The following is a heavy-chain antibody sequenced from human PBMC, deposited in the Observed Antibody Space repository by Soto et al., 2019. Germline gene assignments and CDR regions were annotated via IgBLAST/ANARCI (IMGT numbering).Heavy chain of an antibody. Sequence: QVQLVQSGAEVKKPGASVKVSCKAYSYTFSSYGLSWVRQAPRQGLEWMGWISAYSGNTVYTQRFKGRLTMATDTSTGTAYMELRSLRSDDTAVYYCARDFYQSSGYCHYWGQGTLVTVSS. CDR1: SYTFSSYG. CDR2: ISAYSGNT. V-gene: IGHV1-18*01. CDR3: ARDFYQSSGYCHY. J-gene: IGHJ4*02. D-gene: IGHD3-22*01.